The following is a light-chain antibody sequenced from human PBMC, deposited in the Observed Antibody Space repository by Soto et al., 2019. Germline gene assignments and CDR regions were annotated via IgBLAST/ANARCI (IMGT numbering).Light chain of an antibody. CDR3: QQFDSVPCT. CDR2: DAA. V-gene: IGKV1-33*01. CDR1: QDIKNY. J-gene: IGKJ2*02. Sequence: IEMTQSPSALSASAGDRVTITCQASQDIKNYVIWYQQKPGRAPKLLIYDAASLGTGVSSRFSGSGSGTQFTLTISSLQPEDVATYYCQQFDSVPCTFGHGTKLEIK.